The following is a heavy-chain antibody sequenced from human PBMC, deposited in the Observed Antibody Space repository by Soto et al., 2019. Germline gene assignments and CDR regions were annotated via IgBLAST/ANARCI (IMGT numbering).Heavy chain of an antibody. CDR2: FDPEDGET. Sequence: VASVKVSCKVSGYTLTELSMHSGRHAPGKGLEWMGGFDPEDGETIYAQKFQGRVTMTEDTSTDTAYMVLSSLRSEDTAVYYCATLSGSSSETYYCYYMDVWGKGTTVTVSS. CDR3: ATLSGSSSETYYCYYMDV. D-gene: IGHD6-6*01. J-gene: IGHJ6*03. V-gene: IGHV1-24*01. CDR1: GYTLTELS.